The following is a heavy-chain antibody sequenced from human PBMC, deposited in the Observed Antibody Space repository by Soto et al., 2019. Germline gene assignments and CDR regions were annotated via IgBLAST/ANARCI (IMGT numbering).Heavy chain of an antibody. V-gene: IGHV3-23*01. J-gene: IGHJ4*02. CDR1: GFTFSSYA. Sequence: GSLRLSCAASGFTFSSYAMSWVRQAPGKGLEWVSAISGSGGSTYYADSVKGRFTISRDNSKNTLYLQMNSLRAEDTAVYYCAKAHYDILTGYYFDYWGQGTLVTVSS. D-gene: IGHD3-9*01. CDR3: AKAHYDILTGYYFDY. CDR2: ISGSGGST.